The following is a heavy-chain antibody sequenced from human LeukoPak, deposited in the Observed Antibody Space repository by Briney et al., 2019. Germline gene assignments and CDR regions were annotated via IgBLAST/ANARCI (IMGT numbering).Heavy chain of an antibody. D-gene: IGHD3-3*01. CDR1: GFTFSSYG. CDR2: ISYDGSNK. V-gene: IGHV3-30*18. J-gene: IGHJ4*02. Sequence: GGSLRLSCAASGFTFSSYGMHWVRQAPGKGLEWVAVISYDGSNKYYADSVKGRFTISRDNSKNTLYLQMNSLRAEDTAVYYCAKGFLEWSLYFDYWGQGTLVTVSS. CDR3: AKGFLEWSLYFDY.